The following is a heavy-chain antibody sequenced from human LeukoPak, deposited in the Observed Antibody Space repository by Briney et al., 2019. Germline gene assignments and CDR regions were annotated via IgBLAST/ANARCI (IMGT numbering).Heavy chain of an antibody. J-gene: IGHJ4*02. CDR2: ISTYNGNT. Sequence: ASVKVSCKASGYTFTSYDISWVRQAPGQGLEWMGWISTYNGNTNYAQKLQGRVTMTADTSTGTAYMELRSLTADDTAVYYCARKVAAFYYYDYWGQGTLVTVSS. V-gene: IGHV1-18*01. CDR1: GYTFTSYD. CDR3: ARKVAAFYYYDY.